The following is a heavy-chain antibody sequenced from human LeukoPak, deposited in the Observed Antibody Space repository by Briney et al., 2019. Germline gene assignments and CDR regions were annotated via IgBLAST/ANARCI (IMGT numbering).Heavy chain of an antibody. CDR3: ARDLDS. Sequence: GGSLSLSCAASGFTFSPYPMNWVRQAPGKGLEWVSYISGPSDTIHYADSVKGRFTISRDNAKNSLYLQMNSLGAEDTAVYYCARDLDSWGQGTLVTVSS. CDR1: GFTFSPYP. J-gene: IGHJ4*02. V-gene: IGHV3-48*04. CDR2: ISGPSDTI.